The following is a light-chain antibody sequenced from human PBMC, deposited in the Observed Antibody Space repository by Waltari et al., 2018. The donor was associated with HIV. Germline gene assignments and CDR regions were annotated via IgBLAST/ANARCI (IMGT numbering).Light chain of an antibody. CDR2: EVS. CDR1: SSDVGNYNR. J-gene: IGLJ2*01. V-gene: IGLV2-18*02. CDR3: GSYTSSNTFVV. Sequence: QSALTQPPSVSGSPGQSVTISCTGTSSDVGNYNRVSWYQQPPGSAPKLMIYEVSNRPSGVPRRFSGSKSGNTASLTISGLQAEDEADYYCGSYTSSNTFVVFGGGTKLTVL.